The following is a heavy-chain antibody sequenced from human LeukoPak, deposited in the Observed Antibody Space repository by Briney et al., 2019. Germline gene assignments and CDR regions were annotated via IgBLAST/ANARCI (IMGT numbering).Heavy chain of an antibody. CDR3: AKSVVVSRVFPGLDY. V-gene: IGHV3-23*01. D-gene: IGHD2-21*01. CDR1: GFTFSNYA. CDR2: LTNSGSNT. Sequence: GGSLRLSCAASGFTFSNYAMSWVRQAPGKGLEWVSRLTNSGSNTYYADSVKGRFTISRDNSKNTLYLQMNSLRAEDTAVYYCAKSVVVSRVFPGLDYWGQGTLVTVSS. J-gene: IGHJ4*02.